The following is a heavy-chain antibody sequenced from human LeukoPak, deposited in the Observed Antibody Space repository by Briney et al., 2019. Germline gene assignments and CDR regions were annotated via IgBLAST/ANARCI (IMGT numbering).Heavy chain of an antibody. CDR1: GYSITSYW. Sequence: AGESLKISCKCSGYSITSYWIAWVRQLPGKGLEWIGIIYPGDSDTRYSPSFQGQVTISADKSISTAYLQWSSLKASDTAMYYCARHFRSNGDFGPPDYWGQGTLVTVSS. CDR3: ARHFRSNGDFGPPDY. CDR2: IYPGDSDT. J-gene: IGHJ4*02. D-gene: IGHD2-21*02. V-gene: IGHV5-51*01.